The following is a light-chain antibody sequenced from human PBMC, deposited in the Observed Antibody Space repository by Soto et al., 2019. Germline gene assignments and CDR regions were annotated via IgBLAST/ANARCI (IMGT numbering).Light chain of an antibody. CDR1: QSVYSN. CDR2: GAS. J-gene: IGKJ2*01. CDR3: QQYNNWPPYT. V-gene: IGKV3-15*01. Sequence: EIALTQSPAILSVSPGETATLSCRASQSVYSNLAWYQQKPGQAPRLLIYGASTRATGIPARFSGSGSGTDFTLTISSLQSEDFAVYYCQQYNNWPPYTFGQGTKLEIK.